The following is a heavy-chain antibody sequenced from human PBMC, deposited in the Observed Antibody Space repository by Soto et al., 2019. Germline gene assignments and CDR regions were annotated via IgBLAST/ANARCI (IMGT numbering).Heavy chain of an antibody. CDR1: GFTFSSYG. D-gene: IGHD2-21*02. J-gene: IGHJ3*02. CDR2: ISYDASNK. Sequence: QVQLVESGGGVVQPGRSLRLSCAASGFTFSSYGMHWVRQAPGKGLEWVAFISYDASNKYYADSVKGRFTISRDNSKNTLYLQMNSLSAEDTSVYYCAKGDCGGDCDSFDDFDIWGQGTMVTVSS. CDR3: AKGDCGGDCDSFDDFDI. V-gene: IGHV3-30*18.